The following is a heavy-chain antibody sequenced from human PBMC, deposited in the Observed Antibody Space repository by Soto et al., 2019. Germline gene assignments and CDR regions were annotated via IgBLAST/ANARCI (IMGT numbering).Heavy chain of an antibody. V-gene: IGHV3-7*03. CDR2: IKQDGSEK. J-gene: IGHJ4*02. CDR3: ATGQDYGDYGSLDY. CDR1: GFTFSSYW. D-gene: IGHD4-17*01. Sequence: PGGSLRLSCAASGFTFSSYWMSWVRQAPGKGLEWVANIKQDGSEKYYVDSVKGRFTISRDNAKNSLYLQMNSLRAEDTAVYYCATGQDYGDYGSLDYWGQGTLVTVSS.